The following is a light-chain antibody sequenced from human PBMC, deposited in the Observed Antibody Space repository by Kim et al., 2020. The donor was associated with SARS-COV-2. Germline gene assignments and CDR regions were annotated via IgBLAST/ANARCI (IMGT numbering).Light chain of an antibody. CDR2: NVS. J-gene: IGLJ2*01. Sequence: QSALTQPASVSGSPGQSITISCTGFSNKYVSWYQQHPGKVPKLIIYNVSNRPSGVSKRFSGSQSGNAASLTISHLQAEDEADYYCSSYTSSATGVFGGGTKFTVL. CDR3: SSYTSSATGV. V-gene: IGLV2-14*03. CDR1: SNKY.